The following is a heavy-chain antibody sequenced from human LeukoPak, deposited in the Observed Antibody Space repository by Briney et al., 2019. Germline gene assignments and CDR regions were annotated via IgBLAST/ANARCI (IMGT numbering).Heavy chain of an antibody. CDR2: IQYSGST. D-gene: IGHD6-6*01. CDR1: GDTINSGGYY. J-gene: IGHJ4*02. V-gene: IGHV4-31*03. Sequence: SQTLSLTCSVSGDTINSGGYYWNCIRQFPGKGLEWIGYIQYSGSTHYNTSLKSRVTISVDTSKTQFSLKMTSLTAADTAVYYCATYSSSGYYFDYWGRGTLVTVSS. CDR3: ATYSSSGYYFDY.